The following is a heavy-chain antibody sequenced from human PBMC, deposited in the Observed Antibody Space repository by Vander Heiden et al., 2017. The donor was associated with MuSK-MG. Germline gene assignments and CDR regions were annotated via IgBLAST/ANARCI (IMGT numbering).Heavy chain of an antibody. CDR2: IYDSGST. D-gene: IGHD6-19*01. Sequence: QLQLQESGPGLVKPSEILSLTCSVSGGSITRSSYYWGWIRQPPGKGLEWIGTIYDSGSTYYNPSLQSRVTMAVDTSKNQFSLKLTSVTVSDTAVYYCASGHSSGILYVGDPWGQGTLVTVAS. V-gene: IGHV4-39*01. CDR3: ASGHSSGILYVGDP. CDR1: GGSITRSSYY. J-gene: IGHJ5*02.